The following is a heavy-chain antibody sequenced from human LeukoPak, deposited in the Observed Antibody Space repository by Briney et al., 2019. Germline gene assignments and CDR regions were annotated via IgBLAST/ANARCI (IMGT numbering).Heavy chain of an antibody. J-gene: IGHJ5*02. CDR2: ISSSNITI. Sequence: GGSLRLSCAASGFTFSSYSMNWVRQAPGKGLEWVSYISSSNITIYYADSMKGRFTISRDNAKNSLYLQMNSLRDEDTAVYYCARGPAVYGPAAGTNWFGPWGQGTLVTVSS. V-gene: IGHV3-48*02. CDR1: GFTFSSYS. D-gene: IGHD6-13*01. CDR3: ARGPAVYGPAAGTNWFGP.